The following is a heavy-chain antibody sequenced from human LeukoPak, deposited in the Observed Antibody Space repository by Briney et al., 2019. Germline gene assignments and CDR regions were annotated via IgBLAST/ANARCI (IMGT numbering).Heavy chain of an antibody. V-gene: IGHV6-1*01. CDR1: GDSXSXXSAA. CDR3: ARGIAVAGTSFDY. D-gene: IGHD6-19*01. J-gene: IGHJ4*02. Sequence: SQTLSLTCAISGDSXSXXSAAWNXXRQSPXRGLEWXXRTYYRSKWYNDYAXSVKSRITIDPDTSKNQFSLQLNSVTPEDTAVYYCARGIAVAGTSFDYWGQGTLVTVSS. CDR2: TYYRSKWYN.